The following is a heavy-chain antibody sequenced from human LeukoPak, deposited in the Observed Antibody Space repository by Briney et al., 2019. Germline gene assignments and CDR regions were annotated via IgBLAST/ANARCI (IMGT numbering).Heavy chain of an antibody. CDR1: GYTFTSYY. D-gene: IGHD3-22*01. CDR2: INPRTGST. V-gene: IGHV1-46*01. CDR3: ARATGYYDSSGYYYFDY. J-gene: IGHJ4*02. Sequence: ASVKVSCKASGYTFTSYYIFWVRQAPGQGLEWMGIINPRTGSTSYSQKFQGRVTMTRDMSTSTVYMELSSLRSEDTAVYYCARATGYYDSSGYYYFDYWGQGTLVTVSS.